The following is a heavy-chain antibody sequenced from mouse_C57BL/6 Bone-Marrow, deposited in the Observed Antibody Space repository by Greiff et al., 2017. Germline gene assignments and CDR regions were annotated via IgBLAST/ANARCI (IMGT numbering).Heavy chain of an antibody. CDR1: GYTFTTYP. CDR3: ERGGNYDGCYIDY. V-gene: IGHV1-47*01. D-gene: IGHD2-4*01. J-gene: IGHJ2*01. CDR2: FHPYNDDT. Sequence: VQLQQSGPELVKPGASVKMSCKASGYTFTTYPMDWMKQNPGKSLEWIGSFHPYNDDTNYNEKFKGKATLTVEKSSSPVYMEISRLRTDDSDVYDCERGGNYDGCYIDYWGQGTTLTVSS.